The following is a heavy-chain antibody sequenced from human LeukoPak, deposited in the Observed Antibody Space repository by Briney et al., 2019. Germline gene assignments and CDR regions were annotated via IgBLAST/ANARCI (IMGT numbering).Heavy chain of an antibody. CDR1: GASVSSGSYS. Sequence: PSETLSLTCTVSGASVSSGSYSWSWIRQPPGKGLEWIGYIYHSGSTYYNPSLKSRVTISVDRSKNQFSLKLSSVTAADTAVYYCARVGYSNPNWFDPWGQGTLVTVSS. D-gene: IGHD4-11*01. J-gene: IGHJ5*02. V-gene: IGHV4-30-2*01. CDR3: ARVGYSNPNWFDP. CDR2: IYHSGST.